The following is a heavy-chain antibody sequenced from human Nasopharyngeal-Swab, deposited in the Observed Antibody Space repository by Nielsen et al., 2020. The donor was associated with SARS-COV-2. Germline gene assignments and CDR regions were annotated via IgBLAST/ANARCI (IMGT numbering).Heavy chain of an antibody. D-gene: IGHD1-14*01. Sequence: WIRQPPGKGLEWAASINQGASEKYYVDFVKGRFTISRDNAKNSLYLQMNTLRAEDTAVYYCARDGVLPGLYFDSWGQGTLVTVSS. CDR3: ARDGVLPGLYFDS. V-gene: IGHV3-7*01. CDR2: INQGASEK. J-gene: IGHJ4*02.